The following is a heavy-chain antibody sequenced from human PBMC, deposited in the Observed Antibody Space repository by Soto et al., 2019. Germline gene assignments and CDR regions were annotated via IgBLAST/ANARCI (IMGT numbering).Heavy chain of an antibody. J-gene: IGHJ6*02. Sequence: SVKVSCKASGGTFSSYAISWVRQAPGQGLEWVGGIIPIFGTANYAQKFQGRVTITADESTSTSYMEVNNLRSEDTAVYYCAKVRYSSPMGYYYGMDVWGQGTTVTVSS. D-gene: IGHD6-19*01. CDR3: AKVRYSSPMGYYYGMDV. CDR1: GGTFSSYA. V-gene: IGHV1-69*13. CDR2: IIPIFGTA.